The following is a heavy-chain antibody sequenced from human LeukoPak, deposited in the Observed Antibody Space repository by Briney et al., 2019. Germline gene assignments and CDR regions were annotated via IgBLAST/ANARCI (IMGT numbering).Heavy chain of an antibody. V-gene: IGHV1-18*01. D-gene: IGHD6-13*01. CDR3: AAPSIAAAGTYYYYYGMDV. CDR2: ISAYNGNT. Sequence: ASVKVSCKASGYTFTSYGISWVRQAPGQGLEWMGWISAYNGNTNYAQKLQGRVTMTTDTSTSTAYMELSSLRSEDTAVYYCAAPSIAAAGTYYYYYGMDVWGQGTTVTVSS. J-gene: IGHJ6*02. CDR1: GYTFTSYG.